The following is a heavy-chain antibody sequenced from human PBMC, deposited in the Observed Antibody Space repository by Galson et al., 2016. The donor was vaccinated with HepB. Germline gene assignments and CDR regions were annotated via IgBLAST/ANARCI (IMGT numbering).Heavy chain of an antibody. J-gene: IGHJ4*02. CDR3: AKESRAARDFDF. Sequence: SLRLSCAVSNLTLTNAWMNWVRQAPGKGLEWVSTISATGATTYYSDAVEGRFYISRDTSTNTVSLQMSSLRAEDTAKYYCAKESRAARDFDFWGQGTLVIVSS. D-gene: IGHD6-6*01. CDR1: NLTLTNAW. CDR2: ISATGATT. V-gene: IGHV3-23*01.